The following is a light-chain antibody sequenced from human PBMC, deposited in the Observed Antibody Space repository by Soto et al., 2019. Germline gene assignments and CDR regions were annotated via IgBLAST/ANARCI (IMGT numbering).Light chain of an antibody. CDR1: QSISSY. J-gene: IGKJ5*01. Sequence: DIQMTQSPSSLSAYVGDRVTITCRASQSISSYLNWYQQKPGKAPKLLIYAASSLQSGVPSRFSGSGSGTDFTLTISSLQPEDFATYYFQQSYSTPPITFGQGTRLEIK. V-gene: IGKV1-39*01. CDR3: QQSYSTPPIT. CDR2: AAS.